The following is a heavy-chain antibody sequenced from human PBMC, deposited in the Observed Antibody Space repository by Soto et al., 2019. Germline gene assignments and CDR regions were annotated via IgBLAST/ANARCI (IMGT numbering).Heavy chain of an antibody. D-gene: IGHD3-22*01. J-gene: IGHJ5*02. CDR3: ARVGPWVPYYYDRSPYTFENWFDP. V-gene: IGHV4-38-2*01. Sequence: KASETLSLTCAVSGYSISSGYYWGWLRQHPGEGLEWIGSINHGGSTYYNPSHKSRVTLSIDMTNNHVSLILNSVTAADTAVYYCARVGPWVPYYYDRSPYTFENWFDPWGQGTLVTVSS. CDR2: INHGGST. CDR1: GYSISSGYY.